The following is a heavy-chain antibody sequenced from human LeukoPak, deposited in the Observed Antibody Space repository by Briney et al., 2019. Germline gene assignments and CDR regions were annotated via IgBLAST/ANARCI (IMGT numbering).Heavy chain of an antibody. CDR1: GYSISSGYY. J-gene: IGHJ4*02. D-gene: IGHD4-23*01. V-gene: IGHV4-38-2*02. CDR2: IYHSGST. Sequence: PSETLSLTCTVSGYSISSGYYWGWIRQPPGKGLEWIGSIYHSGSTYYNPSLKSRVTISVDTSKNQFSLKLSSVTAADTAVYYCARAGWTTVVTVDYWGQGTLVTVSS. CDR3: ARAGWTTVVTVDY.